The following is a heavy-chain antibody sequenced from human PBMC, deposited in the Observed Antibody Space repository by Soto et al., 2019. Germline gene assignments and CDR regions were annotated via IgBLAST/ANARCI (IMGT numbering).Heavy chain of an antibody. CDR1: GFTFSTYA. D-gene: IGHD2-15*01. CDR2: ISGSGDSS. Sequence: EVQLLDSGGGLVQPGGSLRLSCAASGFTFSTYAMSWVRQAPGKGLEWVSTISGSGDSSYYATSVKGRFTISRDNSRNTLELQMNRLKVEDTAVYYCAKGGEGSCSQTSCLYFSDSWGQGTLVTVSS. J-gene: IGHJ4*02. V-gene: IGHV3-23*01. CDR3: AKGGEGSCSQTSCLYFSDS.